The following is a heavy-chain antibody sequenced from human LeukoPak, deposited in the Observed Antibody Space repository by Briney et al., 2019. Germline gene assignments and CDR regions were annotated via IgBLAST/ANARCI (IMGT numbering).Heavy chain of an antibody. J-gene: IGHJ4*02. CDR1: GFTFSSYA. D-gene: IGHD7-27*01. Sequence: GGSLGLSCSASGFTFSSYAMHWVRQAPGKGLEYVSSITSNGDTTYYTDSVKGRFTISRDNSKNTLYLQMSSLRAEDTAVYYCLKDRLGTGDYWGQGTLVSVSS. CDR2: ITSNGDTT. V-gene: IGHV3-64D*06. CDR3: LKDRLGTGDY.